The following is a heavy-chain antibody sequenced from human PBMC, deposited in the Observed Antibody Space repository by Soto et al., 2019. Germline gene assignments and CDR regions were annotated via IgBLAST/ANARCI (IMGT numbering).Heavy chain of an antibody. V-gene: IGHV3-23*01. Sequence: PGGSLRLSCAASGVTFCSYAMSWVRQDPGKGLEWVSAISGSGGSTYYADSVKGRFTISRDNSKNTLYLQMNSLRAEDTAVYYCAKEERFLEWLPNYYYYYMDVWGKGTTVTSP. J-gene: IGHJ6*03. CDR3: AKEERFLEWLPNYYYYYMDV. D-gene: IGHD3-3*01. CDR1: GVTFCSYA. CDR2: ISGSGGST.